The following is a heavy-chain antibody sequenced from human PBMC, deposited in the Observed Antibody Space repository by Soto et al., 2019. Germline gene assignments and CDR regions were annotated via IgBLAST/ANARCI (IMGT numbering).Heavy chain of an antibody. CDR3: TTGYAVGGNQDVDY. D-gene: IGHD6-19*01. J-gene: IGHJ4*02. V-gene: IGHV3-15*01. CDR1: GFTFSNAW. Sequence: EVQLVESGGGLVKPGGSLRLSCAASGFTFSNAWMSWVRQAPGKGLEWVGRIKSKTDGGTTDYAAPVKGRFTISRDDSKNTLYLQMNSLKTEDTAVYYCTTGYAVGGNQDVDYWGQGTLVTVSS. CDR2: IKSKTDGGTT.